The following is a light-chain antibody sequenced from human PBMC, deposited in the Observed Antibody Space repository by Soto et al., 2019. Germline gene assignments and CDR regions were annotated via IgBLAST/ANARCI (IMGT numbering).Light chain of an antibody. CDR2: DVS. Sequence: QSALTQPRSVSGSPGQSVTISCTGTSSDVGGYNYVSWYQQHPGKAPKLVIYDVSKRPSGVPDRFSGSKSANTASLTISGLQAEDEAGYYCRSYAGNSLWVFGGGTKLTVL. J-gene: IGLJ3*02. CDR3: RSYAGNSLWV. V-gene: IGLV2-11*01. CDR1: SSDVGGYNY.